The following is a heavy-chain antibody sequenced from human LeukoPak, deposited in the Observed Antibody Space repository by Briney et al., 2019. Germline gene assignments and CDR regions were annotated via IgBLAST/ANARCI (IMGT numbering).Heavy chain of an antibody. CDR2: VFNNGGT. V-gene: IGHV4-59*01. Sequence: SETLSLTCSVSGGSIGSYHWNWIRQPSGKGLEWIGIVFNNGGTKHNPSLKSRVAISVDTSKNQFALKLSSVTAADTAVYYCVASYGGYVLDYWGQGTTVTVSS. J-gene: IGHJ6*02. CDR1: GGSIGSYH. CDR3: VASYGGYVLDY. D-gene: IGHD5-12*01.